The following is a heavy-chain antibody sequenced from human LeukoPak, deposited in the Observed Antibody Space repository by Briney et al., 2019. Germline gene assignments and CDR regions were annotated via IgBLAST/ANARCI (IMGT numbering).Heavy chain of an antibody. V-gene: IGHV3-23*01. CDR3: AKGSLRYFDWLAEYYFGY. J-gene: IGHJ4*02. CDR1: GFTFSSYA. Sequence: PGGSLRLSCAASGFTFSSYAMSWVRQAPGKGLEWVSAISGSGGSTYYADSVKGRFTISRDNSKNTLYLQMNSLRAEDTAVYYCAKGSLRYFDWLAEYYFGYWGQGTLVTVSS. D-gene: IGHD3-9*01. CDR2: ISGSGGST.